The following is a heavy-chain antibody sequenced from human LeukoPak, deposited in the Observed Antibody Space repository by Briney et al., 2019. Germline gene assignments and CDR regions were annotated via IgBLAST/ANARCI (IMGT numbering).Heavy chain of an antibody. V-gene: IGHV3-15*01. Sequence: GGSLRLSCAASGFTFSNAWMYWVRQAPGKGLEWVARIKSKTDGGKTDFAAPVKGRFTVSRDDSKNTLYLEMNSLKTEDTAVYYCATRISRDGYNWAYDSWGLGTLVTVSS. D-gene: IGHD5-24*01. CDR2: IKSKTDGGKT. J-gene: IGHJ4*02. CDR3: ATRISRDGYNWAYDS. CDR1: GFTFSNAW.